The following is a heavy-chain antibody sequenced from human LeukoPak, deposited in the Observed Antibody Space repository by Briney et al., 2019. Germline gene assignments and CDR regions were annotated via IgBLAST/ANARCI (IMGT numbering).Heavy chain of an antibody. Sequence: PSEPLSLTCTVSGDSITNSNFYWGWIRQSPGKGLEWIGSIFHSGSTNYNPSLKNRVTISVDTSKNQFYLRVRSVTAAETALYYCAGRGIVTGYFDFWGRGTLVTVSS. CDR3: AGRGIVTGYFDF. CDR1: GDSITNSNFY. CDR2: IFHSGST. D-gene: IGHD3-9*01. V-gene: IGHV4-39*01. J-gene: IGHJ4*02.